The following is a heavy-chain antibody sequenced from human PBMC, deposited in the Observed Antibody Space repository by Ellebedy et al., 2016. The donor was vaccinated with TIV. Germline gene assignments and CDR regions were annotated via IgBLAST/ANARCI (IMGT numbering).Heavy chain of an antibody. D-gene: IGHD2-21*01. CDR2: ITSSSSNI. CDR1: GFTFSTYS. V-gene: IGHV3-48*04. CDR3: ARFARIADS. J-gene: IGHJ5*01. Sequence: GESLKISXAASGFTFSTYSMNWVRQAPGKGLEWVSYITSSSSNIYYADSVKGRFTISRDNAKNSLYLQMNSLRVEDTAIYYCARFARIADSWGQGTLVTVSS.